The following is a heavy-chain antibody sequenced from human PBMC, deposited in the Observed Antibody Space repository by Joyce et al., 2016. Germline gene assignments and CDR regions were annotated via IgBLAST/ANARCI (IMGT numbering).Heavy chain of an antibody. CDR1: GFSFRTFS. V-gene: IGHV3-48*02. CDR3: ARELGGTRALDR. Sequence: EVQLVESGGGFVQPGGSLRLSCAASGFSFRTFSMNWVRQAPGKGLEWLADISIISNNIHYADSVKGRFTISRDNAQNSVHLQMNSLRDDDTGVYYCARELGGTRALDRWGQGTLVTVSS. J-gene: IGHJ4*02. D-gene: IGHD3-16*01. CDR2: ISIISNNI.